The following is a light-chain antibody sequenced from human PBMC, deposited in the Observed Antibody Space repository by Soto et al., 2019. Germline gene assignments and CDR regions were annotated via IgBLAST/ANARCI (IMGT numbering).Light chain of an antibody. CDR2: DNS. V-gene: IGLV1-40*01. Sequence: QSVLTQPPAVSGAPGQRVTFSCTGSSSNIGAGYGVQWYQQFPGTAPKLLIYDNSNRPSGVPERFSGSGSGTSASLAITGLQAEDEADYYCQSYDGSLSGSVFGGGTSSPS. J-gene: IGLJ2*01. CDR1: SSNIGAGYG. CDR3: QSYDGSLSGSV.